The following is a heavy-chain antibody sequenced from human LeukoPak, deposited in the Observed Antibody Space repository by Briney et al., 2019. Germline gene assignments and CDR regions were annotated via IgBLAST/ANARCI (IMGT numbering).Heavy chain of an antibody. CDR2: IYYSGST. J-gene: IGHJ6*03. CDR1: GGSISSGDYY. D-gene: IGHD2-15*01. CDR3: ARDSPDSGAYYYYMDV. Sequence: SQTLSLTCTVSGGSISSGDYYWSWIRQPPGKGLEWIGYIYYSGSTYYNPSLKSRVTISVDTSKNQFSLKLSSVTAADTAVYYCARDSPDSGAYYYYMDVWGKGTTVTVSS. V-gene: IGHV4-30-4*08.